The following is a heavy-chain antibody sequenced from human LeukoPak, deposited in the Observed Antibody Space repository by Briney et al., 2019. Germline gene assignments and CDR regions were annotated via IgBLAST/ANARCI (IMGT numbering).Heavy chain of an antibody. CDR2: ISAYNGNT. CDR3: ARAGDIVVVAVTGAGYYYMDV. D-gene: IGHD2-2*01. CDR1: GVTFSSYA. Sequence: GASVKVSCKASGVTFSSYAINWVRQAPGQGLEWMGWISAYNGNTNYAQKLQGRVTMTTDTSTSTAYMELRSLRSDDTAVYYCARAGDIVVVAVTGAGYYYMDVWGKGTTVTVSS. J-gene: IGHJ6*03. V-gene: IGHV1-18*01.